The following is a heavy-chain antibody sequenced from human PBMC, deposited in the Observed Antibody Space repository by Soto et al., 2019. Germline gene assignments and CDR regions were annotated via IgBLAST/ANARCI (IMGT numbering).Heavy chain of an antibody. CDR1: GFTFRSYW. J-gene: IGHJ6*02. CDR3: AVTQPPFWAKSPYGMDV. CDR2: IKQDGTEK. D-gene: IGHD3-3*01. V-gene: IGHV3-7*03. Sequence: LVQSGGGLVQPGGSLRLSCEASGFTFRSYWMTWVRQAPGKGLEWVANIKQDGTEKYYVDSVKGRFTISRDNAKNSIHLQMNSLRAEDTAVYYCAVTQPPFWAKSPYGMDVWGQGTTVTVSS.